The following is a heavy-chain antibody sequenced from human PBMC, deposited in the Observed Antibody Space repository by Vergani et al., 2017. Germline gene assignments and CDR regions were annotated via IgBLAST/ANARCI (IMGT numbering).Heavy chain of an antibody. CDR3: AKDPSSPTVTSDYYYYYGMDV. Sequence: VQLVESGGGLVQPGGSLRLSCAASGFTFSSYGMHWVRQAPGKGLEWVAVISYDGSNKYYADSVKGRFTISRDNSKNTLYLQMNSLRAEDTAVYYCAKDPSSPTVTSDYYYYYGMDVWGQGTTVTVSS. J-gene: IGHJ6*02. CDR2: ISYDGSNK. CDR1: GFTFSSYG. V-gene: IGHV3-30*18. D-gene: IGHD4-11*01.